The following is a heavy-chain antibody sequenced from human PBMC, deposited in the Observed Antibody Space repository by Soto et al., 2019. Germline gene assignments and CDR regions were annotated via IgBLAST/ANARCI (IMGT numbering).Heavy chain of an antibody. CDR3: ASQKLDVPAFFDY. CDR1: GGSISSYY. Sequence: SGTLSLTCTVSGGSISSYYWSWIRQPPGKGLEWIGYIYYSGSTNYNPSLNSQVTISVDTSKNQFSLNVISVTAADTAVYYCASQKLDVPAFFDYWSQGTLVTVSS. V-gene: IGHV4-59*08. D-gene: IGHD3-3*02. CDR2: IYYSGST. J-gene: IGHJ4*02.